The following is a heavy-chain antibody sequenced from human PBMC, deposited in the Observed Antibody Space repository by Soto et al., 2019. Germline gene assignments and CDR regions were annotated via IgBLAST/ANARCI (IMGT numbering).Heavy chain of an antibody. J-gene: IGHJ6*02. Sequence: GGSLRLSCAASGSTFRDYYMDWVRQAPGKGLEWVGRSRNKANSYTTEYAASVKGRFTVSRDESENSLFLQMNSLKIEDTAIYYCTGGYHIMDVWGQGTTVTVSS. CDR1: GSTFRDYY. CDR2: SRNKANSYTT. V-gene: IGHV3-72*01. D-gene: IGHD2-2*01. CDR3: TGGYHIMDV.